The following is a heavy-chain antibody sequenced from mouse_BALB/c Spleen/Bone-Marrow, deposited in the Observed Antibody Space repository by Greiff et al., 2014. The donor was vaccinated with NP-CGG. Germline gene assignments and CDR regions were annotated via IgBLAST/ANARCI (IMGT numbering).Heavy chain of an antibody. D-gene: IGHD2-4*01. Sequence: VQVVESGPELVRPGVSVKISCKGSGYTFTDYAMHWVKQSHAKSLEWIGAISTYSGNTNYNQKFKGKATMTVDKSSSTAYMELARLTSEDSAIYYCANDYYWYFDVWGAGTTVTVSS. J-gene: IGHJ1*01. CDR1: GYTFTDYA. CDR3: ANDYYWYFDV. V-gene: IGHV1-67*01. CDR2: ISTYSGNT.